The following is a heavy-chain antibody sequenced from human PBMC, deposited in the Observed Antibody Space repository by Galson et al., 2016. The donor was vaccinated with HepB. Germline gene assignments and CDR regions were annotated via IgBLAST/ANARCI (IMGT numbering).Heavy chain of an antibody. CDR2: IYYSGNT. J-gene: IGHJ6*02. CDR1: GGSISGFY. Sequence: EPLSLTCTVSGGSISGFYWSWIRQPPGKGLEWIGYIYYSGNTNYNPSLKSPVTMSVDTSKNQFSLRLSSVSAADTAVYYCARLQQLPRKDNFYYYGMDVWGQGTTVTVSS. CDR3: ARLQQLPRKDNFYYYGMDV. V-gene: IGHV4-59*01. D-gene: IGHD6-13*01.